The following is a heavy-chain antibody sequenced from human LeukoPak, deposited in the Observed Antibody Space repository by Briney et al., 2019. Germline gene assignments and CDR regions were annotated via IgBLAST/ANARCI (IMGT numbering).Heavy chain of an antibody. CDR1: GDYITTTNYY. V-gene: IGHV4-39*07. CDR3: ASADSSGYFYVAY. J-gene: IGHJ4*02. CDR2: VFYSGTT. Sequence: PSETLSLTCNVSGDYITTTNYYWAWIRQPPGKGLEWIASVFYSGTTYYNPPLKSRVTISVDTSKNQFSLKLSSVTAADTAVYYCASADSSGYFYVAYWGQGTLVTVSS. D-gene: IGHD3-22*01.